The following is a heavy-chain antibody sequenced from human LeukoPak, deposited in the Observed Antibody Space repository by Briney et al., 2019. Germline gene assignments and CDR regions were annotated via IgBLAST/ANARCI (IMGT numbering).Heavy chain of an antibody. CDR2: ISYDGSNK. V-gene: IGHV3-30-3*01. Sequence: GGSLRLSCAASGFTFSSYAMHWVRQAPGKGLEWVAVISYDGSNKYYADSVEGRFTISRDNSKNTLYLQMNSLRAEDTAVYYCARDPYYYDSSGYPFYWGRGTLVTVSS. D-gene: IGHD3-22*01. CDR1: GFTFSSYA. J-gene: IGHJ4*02. CDR3: ARDPYYYDSSGYPFY.